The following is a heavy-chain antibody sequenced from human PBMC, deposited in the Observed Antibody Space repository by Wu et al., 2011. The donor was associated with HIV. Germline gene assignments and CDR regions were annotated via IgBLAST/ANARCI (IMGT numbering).Heavy chain of an antibody. D-gene: IGHD4/OR15-4a*01. Sequence: QVQLVQSGAEVKKPGSSVKVSCKTSGDTFSTSGISWVRQTPGQGLEWMGRIIPISGPANYAQKFQGRVTITADKSTSTAYLEVISLRSDDTAVYYCARGMTMAFDYWGQGTLVTVSS. J-gene: IGHJ4*02. V-gene: IGHV1-69*06. CDR3: ARGMTMAFDY. CDR1: GDTFSTSG. CDR2: IIPISGPA.